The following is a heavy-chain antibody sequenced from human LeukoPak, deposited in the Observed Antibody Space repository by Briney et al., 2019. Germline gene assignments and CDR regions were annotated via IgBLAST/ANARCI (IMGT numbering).Heavy chain of an antibody. D-gene: IGHD6-13*01. J-gene: IGHJ4*02. Sequence: SETLSLTCAVYGGSFSGYYWSWIRQPPGKGLEWIGEIYHSGSTNYNPSLKSRVTISVDKSKNHFSLKLSSVTAADTAVYYCSRNRAAAGTRDLDYWGQGTLVTVSS. V-gene: IGHV4-34*01. CDR2: IYHSGST. CDR1: GGSFSGYY. CDR3: SRNRAAAGTRDLDY.